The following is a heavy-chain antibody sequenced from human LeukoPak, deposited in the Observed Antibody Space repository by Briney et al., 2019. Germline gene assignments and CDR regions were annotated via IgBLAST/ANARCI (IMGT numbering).Heavy chain of an antibody. J-gene: IGHJ4*02. CDR2: IYYSGST. V-gene: IGHV4-39*01. D-gene: IGHD5-18*01. CDR1: GGSISSSSYY. Sequence: SETLSLTCTVSGGSISSSSYYWGWIRQPPGKGLEWIGSIYYSGSTYYNPSLKSRVTISVDTSKNQFSLKLSSVTAADTAVYYCARRRIQLWLSYWGQGTLVTVSS. CDR3: ARRRIQLWLSY.